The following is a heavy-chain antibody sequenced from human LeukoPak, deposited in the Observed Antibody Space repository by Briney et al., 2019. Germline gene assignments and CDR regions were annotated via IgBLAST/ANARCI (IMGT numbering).Heavy chain of an antibody. CDR2: FDPEDGET. V-gene: IGHV1-24*01. J-gene: IGHJ6*02. D-gene: IGHD3-10*01. CDR1: GYTLTELS. CDR3: ASSESSGSYLSSTLLTPLDYYYYGMDV. Sequence: ASVKVSCKVAGYTLTELSMHWVRQAPGKGLEWMGGFDPEDGETIYAQKFQGRVTITADESTSTAYMELSSLRSEDTAVYYCASSESSGSYLSSTLLTPLDYYYYGMDVWGQGTTVTVSS.